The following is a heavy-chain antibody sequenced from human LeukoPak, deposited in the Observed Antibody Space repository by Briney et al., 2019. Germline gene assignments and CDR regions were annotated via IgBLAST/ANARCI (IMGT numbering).Heavy chain of an antibody. D-gene: IGHD5-12*01. J-gene: IGHJ4*02. CDR3: ARSLGYGDYDY. V-gene: IGHV4-39*01. Sequence: SETLSLTCTVSGGSVSSSGYYWGWIRQPPGQGLEWIGNVHYRGNTYYHPSLKSRVTISVDTSKNQLSLKLSTVTAADTAVYYCARSLGYGDYDYWGQGTLVTVSS. CDR1: GGSVSSSGYY. CDR2: VHYRGNT.